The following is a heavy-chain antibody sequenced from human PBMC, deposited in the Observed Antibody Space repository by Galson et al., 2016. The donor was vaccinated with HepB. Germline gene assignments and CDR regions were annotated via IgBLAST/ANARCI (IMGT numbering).Heavy chain of an antibody. V-gene: IGHV4-59*01. Sequence: SETLSLTCSVSGGSIGSYYWNWIRQPPGKGLEWIGYMYYRGNTNYNASLKSRVSLSLDTSKNQFSLKLTSVTAADTAVYYCARGEWQAGSLYFYGMDVWGQGITVIVSS. D-gene: IGHD3-3*01. CDR2: MYYRGNT. J-gene: IGHJ6*02. CDR1: GGSIGSYY. CDR3: ARGEWQAGSLYFYGMDV.